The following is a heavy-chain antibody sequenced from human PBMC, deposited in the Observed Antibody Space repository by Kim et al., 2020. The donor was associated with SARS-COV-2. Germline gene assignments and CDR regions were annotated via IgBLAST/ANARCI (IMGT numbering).Heavy chain of an antibody. J-gene: IGHJ4*02. Sequence: NPSLQSRVTRSVDTSKNQFSLKLSSVTAADTAVYYCARAPYCGGDCYLDYWGQGTLVTVSS. V-gene: IGHV4-31*02. CDR3: ARAPYCGGDCYLDY. D-gene: IGHD2-21*01.